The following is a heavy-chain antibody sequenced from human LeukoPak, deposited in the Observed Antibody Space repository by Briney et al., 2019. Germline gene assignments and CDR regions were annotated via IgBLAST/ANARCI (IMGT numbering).Heavy chain of an antibody. D-gene: IGHD5-18*01. J-gene: IGHJ4*02. CDR3: ARASRTSTDTAVFY. V-gene: IGHV3-7*01. CDR2: IKQDGSEK. Sequence: GGSLRLSCAASGFTFSSHWMSWVRQAPGKGLEWVAKIKQDGSEKYYVDSVKGRFTISRDNAKNSLYLQMNSLRAEDTAVYYCARASRTSTDTAVFYWGQGTLVTVSS. CDR1: GFTFSSHW.